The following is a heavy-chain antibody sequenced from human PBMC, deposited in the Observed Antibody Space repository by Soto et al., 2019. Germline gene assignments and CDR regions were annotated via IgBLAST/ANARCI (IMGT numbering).Heavy chain of an antibody. Sequence: QVQLVQSVAEVKKPGASVKVSCKASGYSFATYGFSWVRQAPGQGLVGVGWISAHNGDTHYSHKFQGRVTLTTDTSTNTGYMELMSLTSDYTAVYFCATEPIYYNDGSGYYPLGHWGQGTLVTVSS. CDR1: GYSFATYG. D-gene: IGHD3-22*01. CDR2: ISAHNGDT. J-gene: IGHJ4*02. CDR3: ATEPIYYNDGSGYYPLGH. V-gene: IGHV1-18*04.